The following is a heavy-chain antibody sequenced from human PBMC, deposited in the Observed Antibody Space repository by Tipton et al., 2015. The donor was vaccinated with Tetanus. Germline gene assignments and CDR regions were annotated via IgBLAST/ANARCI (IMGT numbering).Heavy chain of an antibody. CDR2: SWYDGTDK. V-gene: IGHV3-33*01. D-gene: IGHD2-15*01. CDR3: AREADCSGGSCFSGDFDN. CDR1: GFIFSSYG. J-gene: IGHJ4*02. Sequence: SLRLSCAASGFIFSSYGIHWVRQAPGKGLEWVAVSWYDGTDKYYADSVKGRFTISRANSKNTLYLQMNSLRAEGTAVYYCAREADCSGGSCFSGDFDNWGQGTQVTVSS.